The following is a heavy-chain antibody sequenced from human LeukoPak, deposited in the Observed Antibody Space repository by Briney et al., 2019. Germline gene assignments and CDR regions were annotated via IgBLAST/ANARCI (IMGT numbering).Heavy chain of an antibody. CDR1: GYKFTNYW. Sequence: GESLKISCKGSGYKFTNYWIGWVRQMPGKGLEWMAIIFPGDSDSRYSPSFRDQVTISAHKSTTTAYLQWSSLKASDTAMYYCARRAHDFVWGSKNYDVFDIWGQGTMVTVSS. V-gene: IGHV5-51*01. CDR3: ARRAHDFVWGSKNYDVFDI. J-gene: IGHJ3*02. D-gene: IGHD3-16*01. CDR2: IFPGDSDS.